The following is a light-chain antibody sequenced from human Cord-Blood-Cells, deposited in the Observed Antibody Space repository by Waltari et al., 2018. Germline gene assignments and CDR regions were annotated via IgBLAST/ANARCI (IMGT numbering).Light chain of an antibody. CDR2: DAA. CDR1: QDISNY. J-gene: IGKJ4*01. V-gene: IGKV1-33*01. CDR3: QQYDNLPLT. Sequence: DIQMTQSPSSLPASVVDRVTLTCQASQDISNYLNWYQQKPGKAPKLLIDDAANLETGVPSRFSGSGSGTDFTFTISSLQPEDIATYYCQQYDNLPLTFGGGTKVEIK.